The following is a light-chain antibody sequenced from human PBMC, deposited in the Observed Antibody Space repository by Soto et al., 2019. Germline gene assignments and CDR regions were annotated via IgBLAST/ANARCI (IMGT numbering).Light chain of an antibody. Sequence: EIVLTQSPGTLSLSPGERATLSCRTSQRVSSSYFAWFQQKPGQAPRLLIYGASSRATGTPDRFSGSGSGTDFTLTISRLEPEDFAVYYCQQYVTSVYSFGQGTKV. CDR1: QRVSSSY. J-gene: IGKJ2*03. CDR3: QQYVTSVYS. V-gene: IGKV3-20*01. CDR2: GAS.